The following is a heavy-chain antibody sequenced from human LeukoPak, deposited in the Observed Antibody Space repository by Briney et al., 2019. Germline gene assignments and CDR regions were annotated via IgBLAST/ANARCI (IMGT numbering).Heavy chain of an antibody. Sequence: GRSLRLSCAASGFTFDDYAMHWVRHAPGKGLEWVSAISWNSGSIGYADSVKGRFTISRDNAKNTLYLQMNSLRAEDTALYYCAKGGRVQLWFPFDYWGQGTMVTVSS. D-gene: IGHD5-18*01. CDR1: GFTFDDYA. V-gene: IGHV3-9*01. CDR3: AKGGRVQLWFPFDY. J-gene: IGHJ4*02. CDR2: ISWNSGSI.